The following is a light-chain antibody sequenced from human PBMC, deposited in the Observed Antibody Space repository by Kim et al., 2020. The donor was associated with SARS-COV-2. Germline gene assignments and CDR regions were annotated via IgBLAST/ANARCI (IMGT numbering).Light chain of an antibody. CDR1: SSNGGAGYD. V-gene: IGLV1-40*01. CDR2: GNS. CDR3: QSYDSSLSGSV. J-gene: IGLJ3*02. Sequence: VTSPCHGSSSNGGAGYDVPGYQQLPGTAPKLLIYGNSNRPSGVPDRFSGSKSGTSASLAITGLQAEDEADYYCQSYDSSLSGSVFGGGTQLTVL.